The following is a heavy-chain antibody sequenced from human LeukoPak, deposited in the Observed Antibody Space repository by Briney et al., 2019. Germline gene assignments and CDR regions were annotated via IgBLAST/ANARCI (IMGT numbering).Heavy chain of an antibody. D-gene: IGHD3-10*01. CDR1: GGSISSYY. V-gene: IGHV4-4*07. Sequence: SETLSLTCTVSGGSISSYYWIWIRQPAGKGLEWIGRIYTSGSTNYNPSLKSRVTMSVDTSKNQFSLKLSSVTAAGTAVYYCARGGRLLWFGEFHYYYYYMDVWGKGTTVTVSS. J-gene: IGHJ6*03. CDR2: IYTSGST. CDR3: ARGGRLLWFGEFHYYYYYMDV.